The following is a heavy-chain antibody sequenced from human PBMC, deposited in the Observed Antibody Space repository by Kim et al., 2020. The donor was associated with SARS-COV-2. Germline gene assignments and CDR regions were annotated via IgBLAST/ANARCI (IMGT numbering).Heavy chain of an antibody. Sequence: GGSLRLSCAASGFTFSSYAMSWVRQAPGKGLEWVSAISGSGGSTYYADSVKGRFTISRDNSKNTLYLQMNSLRAEDTAVYYCATPFLPRYSSQFDYWGQGALVTVSS. D-gene: IGHD6-19*01. CDR2: ISGSGGST. CDR3: ATPFLPRYSSQFDY. J-gene: IGHJ4*02. V-gene: IGHV3-23*01. CDR1: GFTFSSYA.